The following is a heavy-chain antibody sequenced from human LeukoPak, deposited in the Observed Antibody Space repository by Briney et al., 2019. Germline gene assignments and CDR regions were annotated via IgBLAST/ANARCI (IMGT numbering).Heavy chain of an antibody. CDR1: GFTFRSFG. Sequence: PGGSLRLSGEASGFTFRSFGMSWVRQAPGKGLEWVSGFSGSGGSTSYADSVKGRFTISRDMSKDTLYLQMNTLRAEDTAIYYCAKEFPGYSFDYWGQGTLVTVSS. CDR3: AKEFPGYSFDY. CDR2: FSGSGGST. D-gene: IGHD5-12*01. V-gene: IGHV3-23*01. J-gene: IGHJ4*02.